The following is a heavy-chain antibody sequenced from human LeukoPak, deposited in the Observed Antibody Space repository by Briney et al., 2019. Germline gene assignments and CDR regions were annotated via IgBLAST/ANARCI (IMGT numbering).Heavy chain of an antibody. V-gene: IGHV4-38-2*01. CDR2: IYHSGST. Sequence: SETLSLTCAVSGYSISSGYYWGWIRQPPGKGLEWIGSIYHSGSTYYSPSLKSRVTISVDTSKNQFSLKLSSVTAADTAVYYCASYEYSSSWVNYFDYWGQGTLVTVSS. J-gene: IGHJ4*02. CDR3: ASYEYSSSWVNYFDY. D-gene: IGHD6-6*01. CDR1: GYSISSGYY.